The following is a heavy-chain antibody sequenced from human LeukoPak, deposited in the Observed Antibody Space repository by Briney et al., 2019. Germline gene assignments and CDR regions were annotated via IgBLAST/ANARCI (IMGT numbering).Heavy chain of an antibody. V-gene: IGHV4-59*01. CDR3: ARTYGSSGLGYFDL. CDR1: GGSISSYY. CDR2: IYYSGST. Sequence: PSETLSLTCTVPGGSISSYYWSWIRQSPGKGLEWIGYIYYSGSTNYSPSLKSRLTISVDTSKNQFSLKLSSVTAADTAVYYCARTYGSSGLGYFDLWGRGTLVTVSS. J-gene: IGHJ2*01. D-gene: IGHD6-13*01.